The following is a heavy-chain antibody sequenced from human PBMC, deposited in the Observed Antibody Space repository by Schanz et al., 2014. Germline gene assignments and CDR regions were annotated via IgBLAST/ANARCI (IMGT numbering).Heavy chain of an antibody. CDR1: GYTFTSYG. CDR3: ARGIGGYVANNYFDY. Sequence: QVQLVQSGAEVKKPGASVKVSCKASGYTFTSYGISWVRQAPGQGLEWMGWISAYNGNTKYPQKLQGRVTMTTDTSTSTAYMELRSLRSEDTAVYSCARGIGGYVANNYFDYWGQGTLVTVSS. J-gene: IGHJ4*02. CDR2: ISAYNGNT. V-gene: IGHV1-18*01. D-gene: IGHD5-12*01.